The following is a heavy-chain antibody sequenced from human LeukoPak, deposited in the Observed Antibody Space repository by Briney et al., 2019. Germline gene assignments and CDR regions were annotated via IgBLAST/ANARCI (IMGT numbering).Heavy chain of an antibody. CDR3: ARGPDSSGRNAFDI. CDR2: INHSGST. J-gene: IGHJ3*02. Sequence: SETLSLTCTVSGGSISSDSYYWSWIRQPPGKGLEWIGEINHSGSTNYNPSLKSRVTISVDTSKNQFSLKLSSVTAADTAVYYCARGPDSSGRNAFDIWGQGTMVTVSS. V-gene: IGHV4-39*07. CDR1: GGSISSDSYY. D-gene: IGHD3-22*01.